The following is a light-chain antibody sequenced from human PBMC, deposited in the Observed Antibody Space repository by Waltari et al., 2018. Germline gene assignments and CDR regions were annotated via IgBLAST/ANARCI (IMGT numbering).Light chain of an antibody. J-gene: IGLJ1*01. CDR1: SSDVGNYNL. V-gene: IGLV2-23*01. CDR2: AGS. CDR3: CSYAGSSTYV. Sequence: QSALPQPASVSGSPGQSITISCTGTSSDVGNYNLYPWYQQHPGKAPTLMILAGSKRPSGVSNRFSGSKSGNTASLTISGLQAEDEADYYCCSYAGSSTYVFGTGTKVTVL.